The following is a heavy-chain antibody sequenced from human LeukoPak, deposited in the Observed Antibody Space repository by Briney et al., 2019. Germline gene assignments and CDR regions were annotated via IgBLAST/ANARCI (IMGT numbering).Heavy chain of an antibody. Sequence: GGSLRLSCAASGFTFSSYWMIWFRQAPGKGLEWVAHINQDGSVKNYVDSVKGRFTISRDNANNFLYLQMNSLRAEDTAVYYCAKDKNWNVCDYWGRGTLVTVSS. CDR1: GFTFSSYW. J-gene: IGHJ4*02. CDR3: AKDKNWNVCDY. CDR2: INQDGSVK. V-gene: IGHV3-7*01. D-gene: IGHD1-1*01.